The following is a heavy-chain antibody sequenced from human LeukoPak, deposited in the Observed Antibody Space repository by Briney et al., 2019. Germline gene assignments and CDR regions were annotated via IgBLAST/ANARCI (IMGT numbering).Heavy chain of an antibody. J-gene: IGHJ4*02. D-gene: IGHD3-3*01. CDR2: ISAYNGNT. CDR3: ARARRGYYDFWSGYLFPDY. V-gene: IGHV1-18*01. CDR1: GYTFTSYG. Sequence: ASVKVSCKASGYTFTSYGITWVRQAPGQGLEWMGWISAYNGNTNYAQKLQGRVTMTTDTSTSTAYMELRSLTSDDTAVYYCARARRGYYDFWSGYLFPDYWGQGTLVTVSS.